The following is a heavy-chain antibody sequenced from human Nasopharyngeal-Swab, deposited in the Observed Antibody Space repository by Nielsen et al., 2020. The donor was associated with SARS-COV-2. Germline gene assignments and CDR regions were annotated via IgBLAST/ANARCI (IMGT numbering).Heavy chain of an antibody. CDR1: GYTFTSYD. V-gene: IGHV1-8*01. CDR2: MNPNSDNT. D-gene: IGHD2-2*01. J-gene: IGHJ3*02. CDR3: ARGGPDIVVVPAEAFDI. Sequence: ASVKVSCKASGYTFTSYDINWVRQATAQGLEWMGWMNPNSDNTGYAQKFQGRVTMTRNTSISTAYMELSSLRSEDTAVYYCARGGPDIVVVPAEAFDIWGQGTMVTVSS.